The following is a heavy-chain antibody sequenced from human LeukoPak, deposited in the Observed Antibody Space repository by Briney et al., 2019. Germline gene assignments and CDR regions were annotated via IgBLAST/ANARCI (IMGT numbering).Heavy chain of an antibody. CDR3: ASHYYDSSGYPEYFEY. D-gene: IGHD3-22*01. Sequence: GASVKVSCKASGYTFTSYGISWVRQAPGQGLEWMGWISAYNGNTNYAQKLQGRVTMTTDTSTSTAYMELRSLRSDDTAVYYCASHYYDSSGYPEYFEYWGQGTLVTVSS. CDR2: ISAYNGNT. V-gene: IGHV1-18*01. J-gene: IGHJ1*01. CDR1: GYTFTSYG.